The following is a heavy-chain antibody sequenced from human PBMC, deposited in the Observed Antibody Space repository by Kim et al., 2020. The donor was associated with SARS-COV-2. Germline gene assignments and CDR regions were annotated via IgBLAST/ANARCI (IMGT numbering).Heavy chain of an antibody. CDR2: IYTSGST. D-gene: IGHD6-13*01. CDR1: GGSISSNY. V-gene: IGHV4-4*07. Sequence: SETLSLTCTVSGGSISSNYWSWIRQRAAKGLEWIGLIYTSGSTNTNPSLKSRVTMSVATSTTQISLNLSSVTAAATAVAYCACAISRAAAGGIWFDPSG. CDR3: ACAISRAAAGGIWFDP. J-gene: IGHJ5*02.